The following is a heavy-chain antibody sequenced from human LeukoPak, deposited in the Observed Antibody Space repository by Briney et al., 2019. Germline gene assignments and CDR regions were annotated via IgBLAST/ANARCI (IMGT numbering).Heavy chain of an antibody. CDR3: ARGSSSWRYNWFDP. J-gene: IGHJ5*02. CDR1: GGSFSGYY. Sequence: PSETLSLTCAVYGGSFSGYYWSWIRQPPGKGLGWIGEINHSGSTNYNPSLKSRVTISVDTSKNQFSLKLSSVTAADTAVYYCARGSSSWRYNWFDPWGQGTLVTVSS. CDR2: INHSGST. V-gene: IGHV4-34*01. D-gene: IGHD6-13*01.